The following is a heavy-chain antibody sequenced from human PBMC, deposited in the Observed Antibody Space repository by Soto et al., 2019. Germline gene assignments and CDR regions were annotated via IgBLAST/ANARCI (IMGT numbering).Heavy chain of an antibody. CDR2: IIPIFGTA. J-gene: IGHJ6*02. CDR3: AKGDIVAPQAAGYAMEV. D-gene: IGHD2-2*01. V-gene: IGHV1-69*13. CDR1: GGTFSSYA. Sequence: SVKVSCKASGGTFSSYAISWVRQAPGQGLEWMGGIIPIFGTANYAQKFQGRVTITADESTSTAYMELSSLKSEDTDVYYCAKGDIVAPQAAGYAMEVWGQGTRVTVSS.